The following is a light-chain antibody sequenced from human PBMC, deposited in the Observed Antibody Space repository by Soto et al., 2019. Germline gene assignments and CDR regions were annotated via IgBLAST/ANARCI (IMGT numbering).Light chain of an antibody. Sequence: EIVLTQFPGTLSFSPRERSTLSCMASQSVGSNYLAWYQQRTVQHPNLLIFGASHRAPDIPDRFSGSGSGTDFTLTISRLEPEDFAVYYCQQYGSSIQTFGPGTKVE. CDR3: QQYGSSIQT. V-gene: IGKV3-20*01. CDR1: QSVGSNY. J-gene: IGKJ1*01. CDR2: GAS.